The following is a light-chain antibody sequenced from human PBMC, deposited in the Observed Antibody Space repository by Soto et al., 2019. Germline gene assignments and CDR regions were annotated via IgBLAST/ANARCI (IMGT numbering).Light chain of an antibody. CDR3: QQRGT. J-gene: IGKJ2*02. CDR2: GAS. Sequence: EIVLTQSPGTLSLSPRERATLSCRASQSVSASFLAWYQQKPGQAPRLLIYGASSRATGIPDRFSGSGSGTDFTLTISRLDPEDAAVYYCQQRGTFGQGTKLEIK. CDR1: QSVSASF. V-gene: IGKV3-20*01.